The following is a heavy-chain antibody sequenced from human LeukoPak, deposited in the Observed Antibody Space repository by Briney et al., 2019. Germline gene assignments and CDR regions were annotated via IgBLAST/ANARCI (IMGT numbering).Heavy chain of an antibody. CDR3: AKDISTRWYSSTPLPSDY. CDR2: ITGSGGNT. J-gene: IGHJ4*02. CDR1: GFTFSSYA. V-gene: IGHV3-23*01. D-gene: IGHD6-13*01. Sequence: GGSLRLSCAASGFTFSSYAMTWARQAPGRGLEWVSGITGSGGNTYYADSVKGRFTISRDNSKNTLYLQMSSLRAEDTAIYYCAKDISTRWYSSTPLPSDYWGQGTLVTVSS.